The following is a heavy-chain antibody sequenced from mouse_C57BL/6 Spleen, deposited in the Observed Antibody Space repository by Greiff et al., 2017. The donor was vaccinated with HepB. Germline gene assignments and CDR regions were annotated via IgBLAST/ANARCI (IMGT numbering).Heavy chain of an antibody. Sequence: VQLQQSGAELVKPGASVKLSCKASGYTFTSYWMQWVKQRPGQGLEWIGEIDPSDSYTNYNQKFKGKATLTVDTSSSTAYMQLSSLTSEDSAVYYFARSGYGPWYVDVLGTGTTVTVSS. D-gene: IGHD3-1*01. J-gene: IGHJ1*03. CDR2: IDPSDSYT. CDR3: ARSGYGPWYVDV. V-gene: IGHV1-50*01. CDR1: GYTFTSYW.